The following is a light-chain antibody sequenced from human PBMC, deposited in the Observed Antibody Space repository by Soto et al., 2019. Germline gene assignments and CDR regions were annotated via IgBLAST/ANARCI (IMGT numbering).Light chain of an antibody. V-gene: IGKV3-11*01. CDR1: QSVSGF. CDR2: DAS. J-gene: IGKJ1*01. Sequence: EIVLTQSPATLALSPGERATLSCRASQSVSGFLAWYQQNPGQAPRLLIYDASNRAADIPARFSGSGSGTDFPLTISSLEPEDFAVYYCQQRSNWPWTFGQGTKVDIK. CDR3: QQRSNWPWT.